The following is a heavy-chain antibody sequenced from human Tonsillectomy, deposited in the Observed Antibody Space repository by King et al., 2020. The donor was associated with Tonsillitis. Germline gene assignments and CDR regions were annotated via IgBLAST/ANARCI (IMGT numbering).Heavy chain of an antibody. V-gene: IGHV3-30*02. Sequence: VQLVESGGGVVQPGGSLRLSCAASGFTFSNYGMHWVRQAPGKGLEWVAFIRYDGSNKYYADSVKGRFTISRDSSKNTLYLQMNSLRTEDTAVYYCAKVVAMIGYFDYWGQGTLVTVSS. J-gene: IGHJ4*02. CDR1: GFTFSNYG. D-gene: IGHD3-22*01. CDR2: IRYDGSNK. CDR3: AKVVAMIGYFDY.